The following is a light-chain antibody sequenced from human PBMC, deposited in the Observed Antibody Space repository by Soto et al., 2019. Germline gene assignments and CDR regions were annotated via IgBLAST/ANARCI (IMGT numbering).Light chain of an antibody. V-gene: IGLV2-14*01. Sequence: QSALTQPASVSASPGQSITISCAGTSSDVGGYNYVSWYQQYPGKAPKLMIYGVSNRPSGVSNRFSGSKSGNTASLTISGLQAEDEADYYCNSYTSSATWVFGGGTKLTVL. CDR3: NSYTSSATWV. J-gene: IGLJ3*02. CDR1: SSDVGGYNY. CDR2: GVS.